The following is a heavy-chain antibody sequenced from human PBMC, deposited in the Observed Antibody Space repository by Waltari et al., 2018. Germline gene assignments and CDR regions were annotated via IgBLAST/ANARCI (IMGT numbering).Heavy chain of an antibody. V-gene: IGHV3-48*01. D-gene: IGHD6-19*01. CDR3: ARGSSGRLKY. J-gene: IGHJ4*02. Sequence: EVQLVESGGGLVQPGGSLRLSCAASGFTFSSYSMNWVRQAPGKGLEWVSYISSSSSTIYDADSVKGRFTISRDNAKNSLYLQMNSLRAEDAAVYYCARGSSGRLKYWGQGTLVTVSS. CDR1: GFTFSSYS. CDR2: ISSSSSTI.